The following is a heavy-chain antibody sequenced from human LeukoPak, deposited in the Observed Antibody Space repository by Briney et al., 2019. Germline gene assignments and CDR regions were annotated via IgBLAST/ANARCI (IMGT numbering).Heavy chain of an antibody. Sequence: EASVNISCKASGYSFTTYYLHWVRQAPGQGLEWMGINNPGGGTVVHGQKFQGRVSMTRDMSTSTVCMELSSLTSEDTAVCYCASDGIEGDYYYMDVWGRGTTVTVSS. CDR1: GYSFTTYY. CDR3: ASDGIEGDYYYMDV. J-gene: IGHJ6*03. V-gene: IGHV1-46*01. D-gene: IGHD1-14*01. CDR2: NNPGGGTV.